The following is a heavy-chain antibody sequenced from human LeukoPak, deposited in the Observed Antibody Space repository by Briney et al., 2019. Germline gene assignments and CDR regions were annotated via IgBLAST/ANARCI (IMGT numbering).Heavy chain of an antibody. V-gene: IGHV1-24*01. Sequence: GASVKVSCKVSGYTLTELSMHWVRQAPGKGLEWMGGFDPEDGETIYAQKFQGRVTMTEDTSTDTAYMELSSLRSEDTAVYYCATCPYGVSNSDCAFDIWGQGTMVTVSS. D-gene: IGHD4-17*01. CDR1: GYTLTELS. J-gene: IGHJ3*02. CDR2: FDPEDGET. CDR3: ATCPYGVSNSDCAFDI.